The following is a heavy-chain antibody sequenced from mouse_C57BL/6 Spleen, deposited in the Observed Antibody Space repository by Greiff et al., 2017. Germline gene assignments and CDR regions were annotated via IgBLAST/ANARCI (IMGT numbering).Heavy chain of an antibody. V-gene: IGHV1-7*01. CDR1: GYTFTSYW. CDR3: AREDDGPWCAY. J-gene: IGHJ3*01. CDR2: INPSSGYT. Sequence: VQLQQSGAELAKPGASVKLSCKASGYTFTSYWMHWVKQRPGQGLEWLGYINPSSGYTTYNQKFKDKATLTADKSSSTAYMQLSSLTYEDSAVYYCAREDDGPWCAYWGQGTLGTVSA. D-gene: IGHD2-3*01.